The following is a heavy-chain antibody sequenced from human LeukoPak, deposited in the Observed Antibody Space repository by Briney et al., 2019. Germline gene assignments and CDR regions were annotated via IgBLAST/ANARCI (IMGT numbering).Heavy chain of an antibody. CDR1: GYTFTSYY. D-gene: IGHD6-6*01. CDR3: TSSSSEETIAY. Sequence: ASVKFSCKASGYTFTSYYMHWVRQAPGQGLEWMGIMNPSGGSTTHAQKFQGRVTMTRDTSTGTVYMELSSLRSEDTAVYYCTSSSSEETIAYWGQGTLVTVSS. V-gene: IGHV1-46*01. CDR2: MNPSGGST. J-gene: IGHJ4*02.